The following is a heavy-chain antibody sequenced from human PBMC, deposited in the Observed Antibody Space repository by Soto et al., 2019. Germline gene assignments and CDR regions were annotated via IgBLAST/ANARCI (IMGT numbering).Heavy chain of an antibody. V-gene: IGHV1-58*01. CDR1: GFTFTSSA. CDR2: IVVGSGNT. J-gene: IGHJ6*02. Sequence: GASVKVSCKASGFTFTSSAVQWVRQARGQRLEWIGWIVVGSGNTNYAQKFQERVTITRDMSTSTAYMELSSLRSEDTAVYYCAAETYHDFWSGSRPYYYYYGMDVWGQGTTVTVAS. CDR3: AAETYHDFWSGSRPYYYYYGMDV. D-gene: IGHD3-3*01.